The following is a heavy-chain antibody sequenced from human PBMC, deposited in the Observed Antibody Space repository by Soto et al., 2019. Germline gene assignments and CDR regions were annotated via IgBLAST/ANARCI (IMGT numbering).Heavy chain of an antibody. CDR3: AMEAVGQQLTSPPDY. CDR2: IIPIFGTA. CDR1: GGTFSSYA. V-gene: IGHV1-69*01. Sequence: QVQLVQSGAEVKKPGSSVKVSCKASGGTFSSYAISWVRQAPGQGLEWMGGIIPIFGTANYAQKFQDRVTITADESTSTAYMELSSLRSEDTAVYYCAMEAVGQQLTSPPDYWGQGTLVTVSS. J-gene: IGHJ4*02. D-gene: IGHD6-13*01.